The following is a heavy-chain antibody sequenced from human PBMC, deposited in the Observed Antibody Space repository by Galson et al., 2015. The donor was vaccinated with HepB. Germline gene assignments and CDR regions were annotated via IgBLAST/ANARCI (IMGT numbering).Heavy chain of an antibody. V-gene: IGHV3-64D*06. CDR3: VKGYSGSHLTAFHI. J-gene: IGHJ3*02. D-gene: IGHD1-26*01. CDR2: IRNSGGGT. CDR1: GFNFNSYT. Sequence: SLRLSCAASGFNFNSYTMHWVRPAPGNGLAYVSAIRNSGGGTSYADSVKGRSTIARDNSKNTLFLQVSSLKTEDTAVFYCVKGYSGSHLTAFHIWGQGTMVTVSS.